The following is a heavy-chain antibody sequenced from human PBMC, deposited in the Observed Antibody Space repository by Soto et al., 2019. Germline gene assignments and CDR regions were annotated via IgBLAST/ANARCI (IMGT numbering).Heavy chain of an antibody. CDR1: GFSLTSPGRC. V-gene: IGHV2-70*13. J-gene: IGHJ6*02. D-gene: IGHD1-20*01. Sequence: ESGPTLVNPTETLTLTCTFSGFSLTSPGRCVSWIRQPPGKALEWLALIERDDDDKYYSTSLKTRLTISKDTRKNQVVMTMANMDRADTGTYYCARSIRGPRRFNGMDVWGQGTTVTVSS. CDR2: IERDDDDK. CDR3: ARSIRGPRRFNGMDV.